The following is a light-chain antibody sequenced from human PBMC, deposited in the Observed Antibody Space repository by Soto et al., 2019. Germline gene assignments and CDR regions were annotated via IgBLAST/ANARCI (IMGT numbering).Light chain of an antibody. CDR1: QNVRTY. J-gene: IGKJ2*01. Sequence: DVRMTQSPSSLSASVGDRVTITCRASQNVRTYLNWYQHKPGKAPALLIFDSSDLESGVPARFSGSGSGTDFTLTISSLQSEDFGTYYCHQYKSYTPYTIGQGTKVEIK. CDR2: DSS. CDR3: HQYKSYTPYT. V-gene: IGKV1-5*01.